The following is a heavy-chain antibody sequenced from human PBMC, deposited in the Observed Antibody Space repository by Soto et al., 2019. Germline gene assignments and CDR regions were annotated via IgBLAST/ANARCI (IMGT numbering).Heavy chain of an antibody. CDR3: ARSIVAITYLYD. V-gene: IGHV3-30*03. CDR2: ISYDGRNK. Sequence: QVQLVESGGGVVQPERSLTLSCAASGFTFSSYAMHWVRQAPGKGLEWVAVISYDGRNKDYGDSVRGRFTISRDNSKNTLYLQMNSLGAGDTAVYYCARSIVAITYLYDWGQGTLVTVSS. D-gene: IGHD1-26*01. CDR1: GFTFSSYA. J-gene: IGHJ4*02.